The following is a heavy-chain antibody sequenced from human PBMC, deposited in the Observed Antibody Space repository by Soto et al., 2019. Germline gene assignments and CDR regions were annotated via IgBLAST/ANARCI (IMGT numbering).Heavy chain of an antibody. Sequence: XVKVSGKASGFTFTSSAVQWVRQARGQRLEWIGWIVVGSGNTNYAQKFQERVTITRDMSTSTAYMELSSLRSEDTAVYYCAACSGGSCYLRYWGQGTLVTVSS. D-gene: IGHD2-15*01. CDR1: GFTFTSSA. CDR2: IVVGSGNT. CDR3: AACSGGSCYLRY. V-gene: IGHV1-58*01. J-gene: IGHJ4*02.